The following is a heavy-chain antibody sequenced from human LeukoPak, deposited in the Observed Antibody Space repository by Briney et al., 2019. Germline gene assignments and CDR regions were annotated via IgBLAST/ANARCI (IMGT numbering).Heavy chain of an antibody. D-gene: IGHD2/OR15-2a*01. CDR2: ISGDGRDI. J-gene: IGHJ4*02. CDR3: ANQDSTEYSYYFDF. CDR1: AFTFSSYG. V-gene: IGHV3-23*01. Sequence: GGSLRLSCAASAFTFSSYGMSWVRQAPGKGLEWVSAISGDGRDIFYADAVKGRFTISRDNSKNTLYLQMNSLRAEDTAVYYCANQDSTEYSYYFDFWGQGTLVTVSS.